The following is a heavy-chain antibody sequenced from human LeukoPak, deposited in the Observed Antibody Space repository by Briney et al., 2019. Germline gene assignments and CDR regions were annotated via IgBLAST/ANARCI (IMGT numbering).Heavy chain of an antibody. V-gene: IGHV4-34*01. CDR1: GGSFSGYY. J-gene: IGHJ4*02. CDR2: INHSGST. CDR3: ASGEYQPLNYFDY. Sequence: SETLSLTCAVYGGSFSGYYWSRIRQPPGKGLEWIGEINHSGSTNYNPSLKSRVTISVDTSKDQFSLKLSSVTAADTAVYYCASGEYQPLNYFDYWGQGTLVTVSS. D-gene: IGHD2-2*01.